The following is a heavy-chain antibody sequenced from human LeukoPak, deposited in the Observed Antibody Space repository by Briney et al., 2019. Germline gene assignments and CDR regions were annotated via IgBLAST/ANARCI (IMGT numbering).Heavy chain of an antibody. CDR3: AKQDVGATTNLYFQF. V-gene: IGHV3-30*02. Sequence: PGGSLRLSCAAYGFTFSHYAMHWVRQAPGKGLEWVAFIRYDGNNENYADSVKGRFAVSRDNSKNTLFLQMNNLRPDDTAVYYCAKQDVGATTNLYFQFWGQGTLVTVSS. D-gene: IGHD1-26*01. J-gene: IGHJ1*01. CDR2: IRYDGNNE. CDR1: GFTFSHYA.